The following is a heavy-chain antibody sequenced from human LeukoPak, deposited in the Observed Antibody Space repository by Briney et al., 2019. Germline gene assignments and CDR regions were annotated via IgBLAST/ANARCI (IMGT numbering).Heavy chain of an antibody. V-gene: IGHV1-8*01. CDR2: MNPNSGNT. CDR1: GYTFTSYD. CDR3: ARADYDFWSGPSYYMDV. D-gene: IGHD3-3*01. J-gene: IGHJ6*03. Sequence: GASVKVSCKASGYTFTSYDINWMRQATGQGLEWMGWMNPNSGNTGYAQKFQGRVTMTRNTSISTAYMELSSLRSEDTAVYYCARADYDFWSGPSYYMDVWGKGTTVTVSS.